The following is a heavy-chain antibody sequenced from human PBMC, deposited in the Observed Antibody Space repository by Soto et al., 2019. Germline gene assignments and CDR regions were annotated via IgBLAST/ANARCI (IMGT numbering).Heavy chain of an antibody. Sequence: ASVKVSCKASGYSFTAYFMHWVRQAPGQGLEWMGIVHPGGGNTNYAQKFQGRVTMTWDTSTTTVYMELSSLRSDDTAVYYCARAPYSSSSFFFDYWGQGTPVTVSS. CDR1: GYSFTAYF. J-gene: IGHJ4*02. CDR3: ARAPYSSSSFFFDY. V-gene: IGHV1-46*01. D-gene: IGHD6-6*01. CDR2: VHPGGGNT.